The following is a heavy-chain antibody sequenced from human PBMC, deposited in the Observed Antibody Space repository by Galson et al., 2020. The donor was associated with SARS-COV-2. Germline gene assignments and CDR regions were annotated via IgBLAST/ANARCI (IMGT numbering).Heavy chain of an antibody. CDR3: AKRHRDSSGFDY. J-gene: IGHJ4*02. V-gene: IGHV3-23*01. CDR2: ISGTGSPT. Sequence: GESLKISCAASGFTFSSYAMHWLRQAPGKGLAWVSAISGTGSPTYYAGSVKGRFTISRDNSQNTLYLQMNGLRAEDTAIYYCAKRHRDSSGFDYWGQGARVTVSA. CDR1: GFTFSSYA. D-gene: IGHD3-22*01.